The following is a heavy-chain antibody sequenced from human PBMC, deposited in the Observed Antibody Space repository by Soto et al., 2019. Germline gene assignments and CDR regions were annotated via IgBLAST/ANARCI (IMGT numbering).Heavy chain of an antibody. V-gene: IGHV3-30*18. D-gene: IGHD3-16*01. CDR3: AKDSLPFAFSFNCLDP. J-gene: IGHJ5*02. CDR1: EFTFSTYG. CDR2: ISYDGSNK. Sequence: PGGSLRLSCAASEFTFSTYGMHWVRQAPGKGLEWVAVISYDGSNKFYADSVKGRFTISRDNSQNTLYLQMNGLRAEDTAVYYCAKDSLPFAFSFNCLDPWGQGT.